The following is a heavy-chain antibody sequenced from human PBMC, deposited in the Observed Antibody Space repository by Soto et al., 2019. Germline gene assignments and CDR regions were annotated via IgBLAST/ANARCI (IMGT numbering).Heavy chain of an antibody. CDR2: ISWNSGSI. CDR1: GFTFDDYA. Sequence: EVQLVESGGGLVQPGRSLRLSCAASGFTFDDYAMHWVRQAPGKGLEWVSGISWNSGSIGYADSVKGRFTISRDNAKNSLYLQMNSPRAEDTALYYCAKDTGFGYYFDYWGQGTLVTVSS. J-gene: IGHJ4*02. V-gene: IGHV3-9*01. CDR3: AKDTGFGYYFDY. D-gene: IGHD3-16*01.